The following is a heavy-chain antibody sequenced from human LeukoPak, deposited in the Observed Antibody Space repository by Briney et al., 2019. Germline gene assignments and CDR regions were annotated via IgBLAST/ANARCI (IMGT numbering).Heavy chain of an antibody. J-gene: IGHJ4*02. V-gene: IGHV3-74*03. D-gene: IGHD3-10*01. CDR1: EFTFSNYW. CDR3: ARDKKSGESSEIDY. CDR2: INRDGSTT. Sequence: PGGSLRLSCGASEFTFSNYWVHWVRQAPGKGLVWVSRINRDGSTTKYADSVKGRFTVSRDNAKNTLNLQMNSLRAEDTAVYYCARDKKSGESSEIDYWGQGTLVTVSS.